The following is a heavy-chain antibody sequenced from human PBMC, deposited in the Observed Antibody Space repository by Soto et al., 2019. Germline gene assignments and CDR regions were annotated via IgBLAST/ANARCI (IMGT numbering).Heavy chain of an antibody. Sequence: EVQLVESGGGLVQPGGSLRLSCAASGFTFSRYWMSWVRQAPGKGLEWVANIKHDGSETYYVDSVKGRFTISRDNAKNSLYLQMNSLRAEDTAVYYCAFYYDFWSGYYLGGQGTLVTVSS. V-gene: IGHV3-7*01. J-gene: IGHJ4*02. D-gene: IGHD3-3*01. CDR2: IKHDGSET. CDR3: AFYYDFWSGYYL. CDR1: GFTFSRYW.